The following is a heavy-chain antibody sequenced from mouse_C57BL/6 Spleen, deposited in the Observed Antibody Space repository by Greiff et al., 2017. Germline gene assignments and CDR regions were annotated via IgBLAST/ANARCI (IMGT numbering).Heavy chain of an antibody. V-gene: IGHV5-4*01. D-gene: IGHD4-1*01. CDR1: GFTFSSYA. J-gene: IGHJ2*01. CDR2: ISDGGSYT. Sequence: EVQRVESGGGLVKPGGSLKLSCAASGFTFSSYAMSWVRQTPEKRLEWVATISDGGSYTYYPDNVKGRFTISRDNAKNNLYLQMSHLKSEDTAMYYCARGLTAPFDYWGQGTTLTVSS. CDR3: ARGLTAPFDY.